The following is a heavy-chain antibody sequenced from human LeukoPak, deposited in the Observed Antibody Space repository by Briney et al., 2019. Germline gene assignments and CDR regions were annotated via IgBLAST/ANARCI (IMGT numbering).Heavy chain of an antibody. J-gene: IGHJ4*02. CDR2: IIPILGIA. Sequence: SVKVSCKASGGTFSSYAISWVRQAPGQGLEWMGRIIPILGIANYAQKFQGRVTITADKSTSTAYMELSSPRSEDTAVYYCARGPTQYGSGSYDPGLPDYWGQGTLVTVSS. V-gene: IGHV1-69*04. CDR3: ARGPTQYGSGSYDPGLPDY. CDR1: GGTFSSYA. D-gene: IGHD3-10*01.